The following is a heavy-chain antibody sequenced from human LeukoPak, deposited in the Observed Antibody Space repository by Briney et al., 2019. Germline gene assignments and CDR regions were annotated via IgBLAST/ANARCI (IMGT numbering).Heavy chain of an antibody. CDR1: GGSISSSSYY. J-gene: IGHJ3*02. CDR2: IYYSGST. D-gene: IGHD2/OR15-2a*01. Sequence: SETLSLTCTVSGGSISSSSYYWGWIRQPPGKGLEWIGSIYYSGSTYYSASLKSRVTISIDTSKNHFSLKLSSVTAADTTAYYCARRQTTWGALDIWGQGTLVTVSS. V-gene: IGHV4-39*02. CDR3: ARRQTTWGALDI.